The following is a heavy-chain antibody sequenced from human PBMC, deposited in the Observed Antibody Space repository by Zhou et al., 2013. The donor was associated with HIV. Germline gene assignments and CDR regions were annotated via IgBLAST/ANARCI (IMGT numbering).Heavy chain of an antibody. J-gene: IGHJ4*02. D-gene: IGHD3-22*01. Sequence: QVQLVQSGAEVKKPGSSVKVSCKASGGTFSSNGITWVRQAPGQGLEWMGMINPISRGTVYAQKFQGRVTMTGDTSTTTVYMEMSSLRSEDTAMYYCARTTLYDRTGSYYGFDYWGQGTLVTVSS. CDR3: ARTTLYDRTGSYYGFDY. V-gene: IGHV1-46*01. CDR2: INPISRGT. CDR1: GGTFSSNG.